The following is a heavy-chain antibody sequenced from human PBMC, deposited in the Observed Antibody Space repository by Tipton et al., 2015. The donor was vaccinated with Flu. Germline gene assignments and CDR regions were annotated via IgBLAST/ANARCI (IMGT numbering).Heavy chain of an antibody. J-gene: IGHJ4*02. CDR3: ARGLLYGSGSYYKGPGFFFDY. D-gene: IGHD3-10*01. Sequence: TLSLTCAVSGGSISSYYWSWIRQPPGKGLEWIGYIYYSGSTNYNPSLKSRVTISVDTSKNQFSLKLSSVTAADTAVYYCARGLLYGSGSYYKGPGFFFDYWGQGTLVTVSS. CDR1: GGSISSYY. CDR2: IYYSGST. V-gene: IGHV4-59*12.